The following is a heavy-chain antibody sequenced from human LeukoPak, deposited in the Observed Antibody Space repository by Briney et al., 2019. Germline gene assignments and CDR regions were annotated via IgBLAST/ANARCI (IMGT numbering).Heavy chain of an antibody. CDR2: ISGSGGST. CDR3: AKVKNYEPRDLNDY. V-gene: IGHV3-23*01. CDR1: GFTFSSYA. J-gene: IGHJ4*02. Sequence: GGSLRLSCAASGFTFSSYAMSWVRQAPGKGREWVSAISGSGGSTYYADSVKGRFTISRDNSKNTLYLQRNSLRAEDTAVYYCAKVKNYEPRDLNDYWGQGTLVTVSS. D-gene: IGHD3-3*01.